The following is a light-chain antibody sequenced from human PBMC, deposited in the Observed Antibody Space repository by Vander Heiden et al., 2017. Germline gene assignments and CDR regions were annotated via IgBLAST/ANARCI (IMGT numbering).Light chain of an antibody. CDR2: EVT. CDR3: CSYAGGYTFV. CDR1: SSDVGSYNL. J-gene: IGLJ1*01. V-gene: IGLV2-23*02. Sequence: QSALTQPASVSGSPGQSITISCTGTSSDVGSYNLVSWYHQHPGKVPKVIIYEVTKWPSGVSNRFSGSKSGNTASLTISVLQAEDEADYYCCSYAGGYTFVFGSGTKVTVL.